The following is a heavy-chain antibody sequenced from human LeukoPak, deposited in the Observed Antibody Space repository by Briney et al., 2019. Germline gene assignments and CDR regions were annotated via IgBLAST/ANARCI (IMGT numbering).Heavy chain of an antibody. CDR3: ARGHSSGWDFDF. D-gene: IGHD6-19*01. CDR1: GFTFSSYG. Sequence: GGSLRLSCAASGFTFSSYGMSWVRQAPGKGLEWVSYISSTSRTIFYADSVKGRFTISRDNAKNSLYLQMNSLRAEDTAVYYCARGHSSGWDFDFWGQGTLVTVSS. V-gene: IGHV3-48*01. J-gene: IGHJ4*02. CDR2: ISSTSRTI.